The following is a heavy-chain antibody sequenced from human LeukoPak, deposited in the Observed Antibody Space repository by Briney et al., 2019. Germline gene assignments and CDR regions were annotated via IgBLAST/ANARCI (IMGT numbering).Heavy chain of an antibody. CDR3: ARGGWSLDN. CDR2: FSYSGSA. D-gene: IGHD2-15*01. V-gene: IGHV4-59*01. CDR1: GASITSYY. Sequence: SETLSLTCTVSGASITSYYWSWIRQPPGKGLEWIGFFSYSGSANYNPSLKSRVTISVDTSNNQFSLKLTSVIAADTAVYYCARGGWSLDNWGQGTLVTVSS. J-gene: IGHJ4*02.